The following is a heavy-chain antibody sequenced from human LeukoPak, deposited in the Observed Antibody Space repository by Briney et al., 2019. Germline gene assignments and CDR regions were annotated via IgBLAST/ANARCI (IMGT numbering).Heavy chain of an antibody. J-gene: IGHJ3*02. V-gene: IGHV3-21*01. CDR3: ARASSGAAGDGAFDI. CDR2: ISSSSSYI. CDR1: GFTLSSYS. D-gene: IGHD6-13*01. Sequence: PGGSLRLSCAASGFTLSSYSMNWVRQAPGKGLEWVSPISSSSSYIYYADSVKGRFTISRDNAKNSLYLQMNSLRAEDTAVYYCARASSGAAGDGAFDIWGQGTMVTVSS.